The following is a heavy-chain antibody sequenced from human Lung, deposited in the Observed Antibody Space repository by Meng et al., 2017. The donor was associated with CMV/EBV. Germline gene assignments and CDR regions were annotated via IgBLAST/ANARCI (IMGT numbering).Heavy chain of an antibody. J-gene: IGHJ1*01. CDR2: IKSKTDGGRT. CDR1: GFTFSDAR. CDR3: STGGYSRGWDC. Sequence: ESLKISCAASGFTFSDARMNWVRQAPGKGLEWVGRIKSKTDGGRTDYAACVKGRFTISRDDSKNTLSLQMISLKTEDTAVYYCSTGGYSRGWDCWGQGTLVTVSS. V-gene: IGHV3-15*05. D-gene: IGHD6-19*01.